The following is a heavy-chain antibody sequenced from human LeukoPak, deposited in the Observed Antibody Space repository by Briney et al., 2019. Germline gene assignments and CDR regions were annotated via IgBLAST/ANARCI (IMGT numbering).Heavy chain of an antibody. Sequence: PSETLSLTCTVSGGSISSSSYYWGWIRQPPGKGLEWIGSIYYSGSTNYNPSLKSRVTISVDTSKNQFSLKLSSVTAADTAVYYCARHPDGHYKGYFDYWGQGTLVTVSS. CDR1: GGSISSSSYY. CDR2: IYYSGST. J-gene: IGHJ4*02. D-gene: IGHD5-24*01. CDR3: ARHPDGHYKGYFDY. V-gene: IGHV4-39*01.